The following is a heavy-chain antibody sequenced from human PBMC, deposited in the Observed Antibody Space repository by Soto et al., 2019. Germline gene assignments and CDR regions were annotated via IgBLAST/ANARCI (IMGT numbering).Heavy chain of an antibody. CDR2: INAGNGNT. CDR3: AGPDSGYDPWIVADYYYGMDV. J-gene: IGHJ6*02. D-gene: IGHD5-12*01. V-gene: IGHV1-3*01. Sequence: ASVKVSCKACGYTFTSYAMHWVRQAPGQRLELMGWINAGNGNTKYSQKFQGRVTITRDTSASRAYMELSSLRSEDTAVYYCAGPDSGYDPWIVADYYYGMDVWGQGTTVTVSS. CDR1: GYTFTSYA.